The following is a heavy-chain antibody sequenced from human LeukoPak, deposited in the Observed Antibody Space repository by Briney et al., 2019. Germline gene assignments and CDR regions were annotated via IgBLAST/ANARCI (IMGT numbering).Heavy chain of an antibody. J-gene: IGHJ4*02. CDR2: ISGSGGTT. CDR3: ARVEMADDY. CDR1: GFTFRSYA. Sequence: GGSLRLSCAASGFTFRSYAMSWVRQAPGKGLEWVSSISGSGGTTYYADSVKGRFTISRDNAKNSLYLQMNSLRAEDTAVYYCARVEMADDYWGQGTLVTVSS. V-gene: IGHV3-21*01. D-gene: IGHD5-24*01.